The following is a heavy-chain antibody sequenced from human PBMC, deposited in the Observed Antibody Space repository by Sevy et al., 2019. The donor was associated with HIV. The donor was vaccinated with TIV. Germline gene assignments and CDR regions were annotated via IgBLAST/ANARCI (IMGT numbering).Heavy chain of an antibody. Sequence: GGSVRLSCAASGFTFSSHWMSWVRQAPGKGLEWVANIKPDGSDKYYVDSVKGRFTISRDNDKNSLSLQMNSLRAEDTAVYNCARDTGGIGMDVWGQGTTVTVSS. CDR2: IKPDGSDK. V-gene: IGHV3-7*01. J-gene: IGHJ6*02. CDR3: ARDTGGIGMDV. CDR1: GFTFSSHW. D-gene: IGHD6-13*01.